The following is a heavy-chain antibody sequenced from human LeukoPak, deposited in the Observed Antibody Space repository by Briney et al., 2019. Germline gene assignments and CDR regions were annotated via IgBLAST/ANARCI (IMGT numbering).Heavy chain of an antibody. V-gene: IGHV4-39*07. D-gene: IGHD1-1*01. J-gene: IGHJ6*03. CDR3: ASRYRYYYYYYMDV. CDR1: GGSISSYY. CDR2: IYYSGST. Sequence: SETLSLTCTVSGGSISSYYWGWIRQPPGKGLEWIGSIYYSGSTYYNPSLKSRVTISVDTSKNQFSLKLSSVTAADTAVYYCASRYRYYYYYYMDVWGKGTTVTVSS.